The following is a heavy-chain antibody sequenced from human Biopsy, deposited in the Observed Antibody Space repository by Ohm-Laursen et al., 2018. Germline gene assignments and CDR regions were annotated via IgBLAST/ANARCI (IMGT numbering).Heavy chain of an antibody. V-gene: IGHV3-30*18. J-gene: IGHJ6*02. CDR1: GFTFSSFG. Sequence: SLRLSCAASGFTFSSFGVHWVRQAPGKGLESVAVISYDGSNKYEADSVKGRFTISRDNSKNTMSLQMNSLRTEDTAVYYCAKDLVARGVGDHGMDVWGQGTTVTVSS. D-gene: IGHD3-10*01. CDR2: ISYDGSNK. CDR3: AKDLVARGVGDHGMDV.